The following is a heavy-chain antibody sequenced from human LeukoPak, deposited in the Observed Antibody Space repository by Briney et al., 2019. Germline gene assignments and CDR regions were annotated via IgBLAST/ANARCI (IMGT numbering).Heavy chain of an antibody. J-gene: IGHJ2*01. CDR3: ARWLRPHWYFDL. CDR1: GFTFSSYW. D-gene: IGHD5-18*01. CDR2: INSDGSST. Sequence: GGSLRLSCAASGFTFSSYWMHWVRHAPGKGLVCVSRINSDGSSTSYADSVKGRFTISRDNAKSTLYLQMNSLRAEDTAVYYCARWLRPHWYFDLWGRGTLVTVSS. V-gene: IGHV3-74*01.